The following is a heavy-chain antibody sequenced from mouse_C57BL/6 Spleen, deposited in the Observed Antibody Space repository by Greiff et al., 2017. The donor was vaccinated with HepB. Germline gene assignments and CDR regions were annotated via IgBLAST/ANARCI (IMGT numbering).Heavy chain of an antibody. CDR1: GFSFNTYA. Sequence: EVNVVESGGGLVQPKGSLKLSCAASGFSFNTYAMNWVRQAPGKGLEWVARIRSKSNNYATYYADSVKDRFTISRDDSESMLYLQMNNLKTEDKAMYYCVRASGYAMDYWGQGTSVTVSS. CDR3: VRASGYAMDY. J-gene: IGHJ4*01. CDR2: IRSKSNNYAT. D-gene: IGHD3-1*01. V-gene: IGHV10-1*01.